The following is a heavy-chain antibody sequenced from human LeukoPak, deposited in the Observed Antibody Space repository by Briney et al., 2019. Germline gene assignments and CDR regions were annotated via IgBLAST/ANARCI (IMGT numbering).Heavy chain of an antibody. D-gene: IGHD4-17*01. J-gene: IGHJ5*02. CDR1: GGSISSHY. CDR3: ARGGTTVTPGLLWFAP. CDR2: IYYSGST. V-gene: IGHV4-59*11. Sequence: SETLSLTCSVSGGSISSHYWSCIRQPPGKGLEWIGYIYYSGSTKYNPSLKSRVTISVDTSKNQFSLKLSSVTAADTAVYYCARGGTTVTPGLLWFAPWGKGTLVTVSS.